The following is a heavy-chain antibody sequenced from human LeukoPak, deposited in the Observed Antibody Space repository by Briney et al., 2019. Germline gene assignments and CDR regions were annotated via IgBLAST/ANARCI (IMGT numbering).Heavy chain of an antibody. V-gene: IGHV3-23*01. CDR3: AKSENYYGSGGPFDY. Sequence: GGSLRLSCAASGFTFSSYAMSWVRQAPGKGLEWVSAISGSGGSTYYADSVKGRFTISRDNSKNTLYLQMNSLRAEDTAVYYCAKSENYYGSGGPFDYWGQGTLVTVSS. CDR2: ISGSGGST. J-gene: IGHJ4*02. CDR1: GFTFSSYA. D-gene: IGHD3-10*01.